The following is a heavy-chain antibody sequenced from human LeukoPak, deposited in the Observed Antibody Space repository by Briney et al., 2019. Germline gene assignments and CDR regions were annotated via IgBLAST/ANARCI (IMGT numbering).Heavy chain of an antibody. CDR1: GYTFTSYG. CDR3: ARSGRRLEWFGETMGYCDN. Sequence: ASVKVSCKASGYTFTSYGISWVRQAPGQGLEWMGWISAYNGNTNYAQNLQGRVTMTTDTSTSTAYMELRSLRSDDTAVYYCARSGRRLEWFGETMGYCDNWGQGTLVTVSS. D-gene: IGHD3-10*01. CDR2: ISAYNGNT. J-gene: IGHJ4*02. V-gene: IGHV1-18*01.